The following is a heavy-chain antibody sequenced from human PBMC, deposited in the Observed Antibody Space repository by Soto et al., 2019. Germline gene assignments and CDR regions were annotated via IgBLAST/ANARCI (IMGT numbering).Heavy chain of an antibody. D-gene: IGHD1-20*01. J-gene: IGHJ5*02. CDR1: GGSLSDYY. V-gene: IGHV4-34*01. Sequence: QVQLQQWGAGLLEPSETLSLTCAVYGGSLSDYYWNWLRQPPGKGLEWIGEINHRGTTSYNPSLKSRVDISVDTAMTQFSLKLRSVTAADTAIYYCARYQWNPGAFDPWGPGTQVTVSS. CDR2: INHRGTT. CDR3: ARYQWNPGAFDP.